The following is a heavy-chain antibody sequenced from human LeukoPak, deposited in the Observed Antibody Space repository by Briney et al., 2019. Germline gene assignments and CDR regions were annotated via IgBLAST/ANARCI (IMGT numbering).Heavy chain of an antibody. V-gene: IGHV4-39*01. J-gene: IGHJ4*02. CDR2: IYYSGST. Sequence: PSETLSLTCTVSGGSISSSSYYWGWIRQPPGKGLEWIGSIYYSGSTYYNPSLKSRVTISVDTSKNQFSLKLSSVTAADTAVYYCARLRPLSCSSTSCYIGIGSYFDYWGQGTLVTVSS. CDR1: GGSISSSSYY. CDR3: ARLRPLSCSSTSCYIGIGSYFDY. D-gene: IGHD2-2*02.